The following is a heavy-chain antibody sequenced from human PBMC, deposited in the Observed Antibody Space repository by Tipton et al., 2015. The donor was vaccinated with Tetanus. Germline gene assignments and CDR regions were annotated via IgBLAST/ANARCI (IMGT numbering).Heavy chain of an antibody. D-gene: IGHD1-14*01. J-gene: IGHJ4*02. CDR1: GGSMSNNY. CDR2: IYYSGST. Sequence: TLSLTCTVSGGSMSNNYWSWIRQPPGKGPEWIGYIYYSGSTNYNPSLKSRVTISVDTSKNQFSLKLSSVTAADTAAYYCARGTGDYWGQGTLVTVSS. V-gene: IGHV4-59*01. CDR3: ARGTGDY.